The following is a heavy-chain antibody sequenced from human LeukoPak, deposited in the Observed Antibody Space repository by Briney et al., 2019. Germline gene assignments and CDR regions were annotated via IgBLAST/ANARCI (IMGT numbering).Heavy chain of an antibody. J-gene: IGHJ4*02. Sequence: GRSLRLSCAASGFTFSSYGMHWVRQAPGKGLEWVAVISYDGSNKYYADSVKGRFTISRDNSKNTLYPQMNSLRAEDTAVYYCAKVAPRREDYYYFDYWGQGTLVTVSS. CDR3: AKVAPRREDYYYFDY. D-gene: IGHD4/OR15-4a*01. CDR1: GFTFSSYG. V-gene: IGHV3-30*18. CDR2: ISYDGSNK.